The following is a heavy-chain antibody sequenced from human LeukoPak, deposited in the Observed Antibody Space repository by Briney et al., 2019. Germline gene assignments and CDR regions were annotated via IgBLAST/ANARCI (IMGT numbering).Heavy chain of an antibody. CDR2: IRSKANGVTT. CDR3: TAVGLMSRDFWSGSIDY. D-gene: IGHD3-3*01. Sequence: PGRSLRLSCTTSGFTFGDYAMSWVRQAPGRGLEWVGSIRSKANGVTTEFAASVKGRFTISRDDSKSIAHPQMNSLKTEDRAGSECTAVGLMSRDFWSGSIDYWGQGTLVTVSS. CDR1: GFTFGDYA. V-gene: IGHV3-49*04. J-gene: IGHJ4*02.